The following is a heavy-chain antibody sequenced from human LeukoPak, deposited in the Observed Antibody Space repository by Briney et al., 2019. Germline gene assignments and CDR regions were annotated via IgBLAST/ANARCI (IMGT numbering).Heavy chain of an antibody. CDR2: IKKDGSEQ. CDR3: ARDLGWLQSDY. Sequence: GGSLRLSCVASGFSFSDHWMNWFRQAPGKGLEWVATIKKDGSEQYYVDSVKGRFTISRDNAKKSVYLQINSLRAEDTAVYYCARDLGWLQSDYWGQGTLVTVSS. J-gene: IGHJ4*02. CDR1: GFSFSDHW. V-gene: IGHV3-7*01. D-gene: IGHD5-24*01.